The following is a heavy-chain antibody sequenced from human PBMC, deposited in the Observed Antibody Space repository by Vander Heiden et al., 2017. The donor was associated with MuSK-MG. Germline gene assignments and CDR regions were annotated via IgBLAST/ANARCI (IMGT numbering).Heavy chain of an antibody. CDR3: ARCVGVVHGFDM. D-gene: IGHD3-3*01. J-gene: IGHJ3*02. Sequence: QVQLQESGPGLLKPSETLSLTCTVSGGSIGTYYWSWIRQPPGKGLEWIGYIYYSGSTNYSPALKRRVTMAVDTSNDQFSLKLSSVTAADTAVYYSARCVGVVHGFDMWCQGTMVALSS. CDR1: GGSIGTYY. CDR2: IYYSGST. V-gene: IGHV4-59*01.